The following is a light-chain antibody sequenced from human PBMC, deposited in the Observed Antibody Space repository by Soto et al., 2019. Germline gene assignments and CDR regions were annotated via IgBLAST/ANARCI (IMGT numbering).Light chain of an antibody. CDR2: AAS. CDR1: QGIGND. Sequence: DIQMSQSPSSLSASVGDRVTITCRASQGIGNDLGWFQQKPGKAPKLLIYAASSLQSEVPSRFSGSGSGTDFALTITSLQAEDFATYYCQQLRSYPSTFGGGTKGDIK. CDR3: QQLRSYPST. J-gene: IGKJ4*01. V-gene: IGKV1-17*01.